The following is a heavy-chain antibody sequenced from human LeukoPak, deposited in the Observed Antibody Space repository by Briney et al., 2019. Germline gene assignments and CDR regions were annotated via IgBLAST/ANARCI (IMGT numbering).Heavy chain of an antibody. V-gene: IGHV3-7*01. CDR2: IKQDGSEK. CDR1: GFTFSSYW. D-gene: IGHD2/OR15-2a*01. CDR3: ARGKTSQNIVTRKTYNWFDP. Sequence: SGGSLRLSCAASGFTFSSYWMSWVRQAPGKGLEWVANIKQDGSEKYYVDSVKGRFTISRDNAKNSLYLQMKSLRAEDTAVYYCARGKTSQNIVTRKTYNWFDPWGQGTLVTVSS. J-gene: IGHJ5*02.